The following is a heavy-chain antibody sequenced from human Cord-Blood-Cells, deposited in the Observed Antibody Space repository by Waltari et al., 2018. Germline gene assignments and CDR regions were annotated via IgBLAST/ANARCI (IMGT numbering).Heavy chain of an antibody. Sequence: QVQLQESGPGLVKPSETLSLTCTVSGGSISSYYWSWIRQPPGKGLEWIGYIYYSGSTNYNPSLKSRVTRSVDTSKSQFSLKLSSVTAADTAVYYCASPSVSGSYYNAFDIWGQGTMVTVSS. D-gene: IGHD3-10*01. CDR3: ASPSVSGSYYNAFDI. CDR1: GGSISSYY. V-gene: IGHV4-59*01. CDR2: IYYSGST. J-gene: IGHJ3*02.